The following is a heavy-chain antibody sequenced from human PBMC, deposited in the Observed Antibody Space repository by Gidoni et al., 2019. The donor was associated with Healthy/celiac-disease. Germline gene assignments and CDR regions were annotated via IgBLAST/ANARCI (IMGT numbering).Heavy chain of an antibody. Sequence: QVQLQESGPGLVKPSETLSLTCTVSGGSISSYYWSWIRQPAGKGLEWIGRIYTSGSTNYNPSLKSRVTRAVDTSKNQFSLKLSSVTAADTAVYYCARDDYYDSSGYFDYWGQGTLVTVSS. CDR3: ARDDYYDSSGYFDY. J-gene: IGHJ4*02. D-gene: IGHD3-22*01. V-gene: IGHV4-4*07. CDR1: GGSISSYY. CDR2: IYTSGST.